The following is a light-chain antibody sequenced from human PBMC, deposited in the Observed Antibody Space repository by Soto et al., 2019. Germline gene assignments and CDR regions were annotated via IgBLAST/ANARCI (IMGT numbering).Light chain of an antibody. CDR3: QQRSNWPQYT. CDR2: DAS. J-gene: IGKJ2*01. Sequence: ETVLTQSPATLSLSPGERATLSCRATQSVSIYLAWYQQKPGQAPRLLIYDASNRATGIPDRFSGSGSGTDFTLTISSLEPEDFAVYYCQQRSNWPQYTFGQGTKLEIK. CDR1: QSVSIY. V-gene: IGKV3-11*01.